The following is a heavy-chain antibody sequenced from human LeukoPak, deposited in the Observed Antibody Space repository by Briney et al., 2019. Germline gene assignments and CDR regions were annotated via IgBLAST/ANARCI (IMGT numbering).Heavy chain of an antibody. D-gene: IGHD6-13*01. CDR3: ARVDSSSWYNPSEYFQH. CDR2: INHSGST. Sequence: SETLSLTCAVYGGSFSGYYWSWIRQPPGKGLEWIGEINHSGSTDYNPSLKSRVTISVDTSKNQFSLKLSSVTAADTAVYYCARVDSSSWYNPSEYFQHWGQGTLVTVSS. CDR1: GGSFSGYY. J-gene: IGHJ1*01. V-gene: IGHV4-34*01.